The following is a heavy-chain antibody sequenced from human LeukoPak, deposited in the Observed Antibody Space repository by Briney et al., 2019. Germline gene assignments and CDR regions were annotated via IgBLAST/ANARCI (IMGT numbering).Heavy chain of an antibody. V-gene: IGHV3-7*01. CDR2: IKEDGSEK. CDR3: ARWLFGGYFDQ. J-gene: IGHJ4*02. CDR1: GLTFSKSW. D-gene: IGHD3-10*01. Sequence: PGGSLRLSCAASGLTFSKSWMSWVRQAPGQGLEWVAAIKEDGSEKDYVDSVKGRFTISRDNAKNSLYLQMNSPRVEDTAVYYCARWLFGGYFDQRGQGTLVTVSS.